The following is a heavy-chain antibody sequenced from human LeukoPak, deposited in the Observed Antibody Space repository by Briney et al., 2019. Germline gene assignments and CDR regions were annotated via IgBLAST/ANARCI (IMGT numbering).Heavy chain of an antibody. CDR3: AKVRRAWEPTESYFDY. V-gene: IGHV3-23*01. D-gene: IGHD1-26*01. Sequence: PGGSLRLSCAASGFTFSSYAMSWVRQAPGRGLEWVSAISGSGGSTYYADSVKGRFTISRDNSKNTLYLQMNSLRAEDTAVYYCAKVRRAWEPTESYFDYWGQGTLVTVSS. CDR1: GFTFSSYA. CDR2: ISGSGGST. J-gene: IGHJ4*02.